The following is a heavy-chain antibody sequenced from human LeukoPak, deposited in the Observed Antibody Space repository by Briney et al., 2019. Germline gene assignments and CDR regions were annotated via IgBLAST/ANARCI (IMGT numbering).Heavy chain of an antibody. J-gene: IGHJ3*02. CDR3: ARHPNAFNI. CDR1: GASMSNYY. CDR2: INHSGRT. Sequence: TSETLSLTCNVSGASMSNYYWVWIRQPPGKGLEWIGEINHSGRTNYNPSLKSRVTISVDTSNNQFSLKVTSLTAADTAVYYCARHPNAFNIWGQGIMVTVSS. V-gene: IGHV4-34*01.